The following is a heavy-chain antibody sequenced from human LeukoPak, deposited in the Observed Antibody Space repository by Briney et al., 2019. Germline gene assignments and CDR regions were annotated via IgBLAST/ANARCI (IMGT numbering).Heavy chain of an antibody. CDR3: VRDAWMASTPLDY. CDR2: VSSDGSST. CDR1: GFTFSSYW. J-gene: IGHJ4*02. V-gene: IGHV3-74*01. D-gene: IGHD5-24*01. Sequence: PAGSLTLSCAASGFTFSSYWMHWVRQAPGKGLVWVSRVSSDGSSTTYADSVKGRFTGSRDNTKNTLYLQMNGLRAEDTAVYYCVRDAWMASTPLDYWGQGTLVTVSS.